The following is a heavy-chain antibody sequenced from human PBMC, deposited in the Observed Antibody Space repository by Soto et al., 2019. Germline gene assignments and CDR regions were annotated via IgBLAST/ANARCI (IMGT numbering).Heavy chain of an antibody. CDR2: ISGSTGYI. J-gene: IGHJ4*02. Sequence: GGSLRLSCAASEFIFSSYHVNWVRQAPGKGLEWVASISGSTGYIYYADSVRGRFAVSRDNAKNSLYLQMNSLRAEDTAVYYCARGGDSWSDPLDYWGQGALVTVSS. V-gene: IGHV3-21*01. D-gene: IGHD6-13*01. CDR1: EFIFSSYH. CDR3: ARGGDSWSDPLDY.